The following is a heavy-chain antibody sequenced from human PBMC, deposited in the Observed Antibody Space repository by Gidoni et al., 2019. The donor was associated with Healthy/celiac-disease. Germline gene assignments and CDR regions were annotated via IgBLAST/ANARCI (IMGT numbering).Heavy chain of an antibody. CDR3: TTGGSFLERLVIGFETRDDFDY. D-gene: IGHD3-3*02. J-gene: IGHJ4*02. V-gene: IGHV3-15*01. Sequence: EVQLVESGGGLVKPGGSLRLSCAASGFTFSNAWMSCVRQAPGKGLEWVGRIKSKTDGGTTDYAAPVKGRFTISRDDSKNTLYLQMNSLKTEDTAVYYCTTGGSFLERLVIGFETRDDFDYWGQGTLVTVSS. CDR2: IKSKTDGGTT. CDR1: GFTFSNAW.